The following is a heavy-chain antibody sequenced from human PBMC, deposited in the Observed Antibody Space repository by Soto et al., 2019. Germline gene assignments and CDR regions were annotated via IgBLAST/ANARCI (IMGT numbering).Heavy chain of an antibody. CDR1: GGSFSGYY. CDR2: INHSGST. J-gene: IGHJ6*02. CDR3: ARQGDYDILTGYRLHYYYYGMDV. V-gene: IGHV4-34*01. Sequence: SETLSLTCAVYGGSFSGYYWSWIRQPPGKGLEWIGEINHSGSTNYNPSLKSRVTISVDTSKNQFSLKLSSVTAADTAVYYCARQGDYDILTGYRLHYYYYGMDVWGQGTTVT. D-gene: IGHD3-9*01.